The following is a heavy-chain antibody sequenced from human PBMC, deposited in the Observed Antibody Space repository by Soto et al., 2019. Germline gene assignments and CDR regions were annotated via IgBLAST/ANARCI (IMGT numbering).Heavy chain of an antibody. CDR2: SIPIFGTA. D-gene: IGHD5-12*01. CDR3: ARGRGYSGDDHYYYFDMDV. CDR1: GGTFNNYP. V-gene: IGHV1-69*13. J-gene: IGHJ6*04. Sequence: SVKVSCKVSGGTFNNYPITWVRQAPGEGLEWMGGSIPIFGTANYAQKFQGRVTISVDESTSTAYMELSSLRSEDTAVYYCARGRGYSGDDHYYYFDMDVWGKGTTVTVSS.